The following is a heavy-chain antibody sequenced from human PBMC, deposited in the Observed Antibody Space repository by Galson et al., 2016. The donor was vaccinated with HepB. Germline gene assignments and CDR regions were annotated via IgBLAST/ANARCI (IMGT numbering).Heavy chain of an antibody. CDR1: GFTFSSYV. J-gene: IGHJ4*02. Sequence: SLRLSCAASGFTFSSYVLSWVRQPPGKGLEWVSAIRADGRNTYYADSVKGRFTISRDNSKNTVYLQMNSLRAEDTAVYYCAKDNYGDHAFAYWGRGTLVTVSS. CDR3: AKDNYGDHAFAY. CDR2: IRADGRNT. D-gene: IGHD4-17*01. V-gene: IGHV3-23*01.